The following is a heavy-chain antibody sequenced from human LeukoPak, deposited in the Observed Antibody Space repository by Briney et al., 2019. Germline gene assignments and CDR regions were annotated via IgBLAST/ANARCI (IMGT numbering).Heavy chain of an antibody. D-gene: IGHD1/OR15-1a*01. J-gene: IGHJ4*02. CDR3: ARHFPLNNSPSLPSFDY. CDR1: GGSISSYY. V-gene: IGHV4-4*09. Sequence: SETLSLTCTVSGGSISSYYWSWIRQPPGKGLEWIGYIYTSGSTNYNPSLKSRVTISVDTSKNQSSLKLSSVTAADTAVYYCARHFPLNNSPSLPSFDYWGQGTLVTVSS. CDR2: IYTSGST.